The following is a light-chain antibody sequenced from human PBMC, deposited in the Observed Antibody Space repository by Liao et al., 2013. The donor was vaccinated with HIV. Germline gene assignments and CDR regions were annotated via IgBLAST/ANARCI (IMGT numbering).Light chain of an antibody. CDR2: YDS. Sequence: SYELTQPPSVSVAPGKTARITCGGHNIADNSVNWYQQKPGQAPVVVMYYDSDRPSGIPERFSGSNSGNTATLTISETQTMDEADYYCQAWDTSSVVFGGGAKLTVL. CDR1: NIADNS. CDR3: QAWDTSSVV. J-gene: IGLJ2*01. V-gene: IGLV3-21*01.